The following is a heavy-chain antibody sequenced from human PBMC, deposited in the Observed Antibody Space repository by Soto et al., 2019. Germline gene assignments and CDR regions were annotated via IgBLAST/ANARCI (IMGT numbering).Heavy chain of an antibody. J-gene: IGHJ6*03. V-gene: IGHV1-18*01. CDR1: GYTFTSYG. CDR2: ISAYNGNT. Sequence: ASVKVSCKASGYTFTSYGISWVRQAPGQGLEWMRWISAYNGNTNYAQKLQGRVTMTTDTSTSTAYMELRSLRSDDTAVYYCAREAYYDFWSGYRAPYYYYYMDVWGKGTTVTVSS. D-gene: IGHD3-3*01. CDR3: AREAYYDFWSGYRAPYYYYYMDV.